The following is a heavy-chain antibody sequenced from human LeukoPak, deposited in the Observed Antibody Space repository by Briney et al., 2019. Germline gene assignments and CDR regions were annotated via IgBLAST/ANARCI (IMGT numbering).Heavy chain of an antibody. CDR2: IYHSGST. CDR3: ASEYSYGYFDY. D-gene: IGHD5-18*01. Sequence: SSETLSLTCTVSGYSIRSEYYWGWIRQPPGKGLEWIGSIYHSGSTYYNSPLKSRVTISVDRSKNQFSLKMNSVTAADTAVYYCASEYSYGYFDYWSQGTLVTVSS. CDR1: GYSIRSEYY. V-gene: IGHV4-38-2*02. J-gene: IGHJ4*02.